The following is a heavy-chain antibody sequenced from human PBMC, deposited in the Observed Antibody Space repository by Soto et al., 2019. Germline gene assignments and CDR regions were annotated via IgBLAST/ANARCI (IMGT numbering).Heavy chain of an antibody. Sequence: ASVKVSCKASGYTFTSYGISWVRQAPGQGLEWMGWISAYNGNTNYAQKLRGRVTMTTDTSASTAYMDLRSLRSDDTAVYYCARERYCFSTSRHYYGMDVWGQGTTVTVSS. CDR3: ARERYCFSTSRHYYGMDV. J-gene: IGHJ6*02. CDR1: GYTFTSYG. CDR2: ISAYNGNT. V-gene: IGHV1-18*01. D-gene: IGHD2-2*01.